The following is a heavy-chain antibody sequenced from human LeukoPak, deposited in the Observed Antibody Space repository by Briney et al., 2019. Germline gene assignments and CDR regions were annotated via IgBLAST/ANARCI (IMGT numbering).Heavy chain of an antibody. CDR1: GYIFTSYY. D-gene: IGHD3-22*01. Sequence: ASVKVSCKASGYIFTSYYMFWVRQAPGLGLEWMGIINPSGGSIRYAQKFQGRVTMTRDTSTSTVYMELSSLRSEDTAVYYCARGRNYYDSSGYYYEGDAFDIWGQGTMVTVSS. CDR3: ARGRNYYDSSGYYYEGDAFDI. V-gene: IGHV1-46*01. CDR2: INPSGGSI. J-gene: IGHJ3*02.